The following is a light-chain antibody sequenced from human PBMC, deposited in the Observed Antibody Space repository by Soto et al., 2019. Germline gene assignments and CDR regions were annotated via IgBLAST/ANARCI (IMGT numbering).Light chain of an antibody. CDR2: GAF. Sequence: EIVLTQSPGTLSLSPGERATVSCRASQSVNNKYLAWYQQIPGQAPRLLIHGAFSRATGIPDRFSGRGSGTDSTLTISRLEPEDFAVYYYQHYGSSVWTFGQGTKVEIK. CDR3: QHYGSSVWT. V-gene: IGKV3-20*01. CDR1: QSVNNKY. J-gene: IGKJ1*01.